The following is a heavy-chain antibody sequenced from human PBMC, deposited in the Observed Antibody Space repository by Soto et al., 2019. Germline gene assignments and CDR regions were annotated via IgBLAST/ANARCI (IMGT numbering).Heavy chain of an antibody. J-gene: IGHJ6*02. CDR2: IIPKTAAT. Sequence: QVQMVQSGAEVKRSGASVKVSCQAAGYTFSDYFIQWLLQSPVQGPEWVAWIIPKTAATNSAKNFQGWATVTRDTSFSTASLDLTRLRPDDTGIYYCARIKRGLEQDSGMDVWGQGTEVNVS. CDR3: ARIKRGLEQDSGMDV. CDR1: GYTFSDYF. V-gene: IGHV1-2*04. D-gene: IGHD1-1*01.